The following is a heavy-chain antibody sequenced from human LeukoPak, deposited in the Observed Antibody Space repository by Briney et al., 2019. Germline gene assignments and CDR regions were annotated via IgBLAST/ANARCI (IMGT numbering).Heavy chain of an antibody. CDR2: IKTDGSET. Sequence: PGGSLRLSCAASGFTFSSYSMNWVRQAPGKGLEWVGHIKTDGSETYYLDSLKGRISISRDNTNNALYLQMNSLRVEDTAIYYCVKNDGWFHLAQWGQGTLVTVSS. CDR1: GFTFSSYS. CDR3: VKNDGWFHLAQ. D-gene: IGHD6-19*01. J-gene: IGHJ4*02. V-gene: IGHV3-7*03.